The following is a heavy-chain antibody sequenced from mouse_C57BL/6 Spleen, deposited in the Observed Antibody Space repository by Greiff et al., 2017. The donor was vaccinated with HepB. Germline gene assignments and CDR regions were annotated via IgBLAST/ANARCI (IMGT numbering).Heavy chain of an antibody. Sequence: EVKLMESGGGLVQPKGSLKLSCAASGFSFNTYAMNWVRQAPGKGLEWVARIRSKSNNYATYYADSVKDRFTISRDDSESMLYLQMNNLKTEDTAMYYCVRAPRDYAMDYWGQGTSVTVSS. V-gene: IGHV10-1*01. CDR1: GFSFNTYA. J-gene: IGHJ4*01. CDR2: IRSKSNNYAT. CDR3: VRAPRDYAMDY.